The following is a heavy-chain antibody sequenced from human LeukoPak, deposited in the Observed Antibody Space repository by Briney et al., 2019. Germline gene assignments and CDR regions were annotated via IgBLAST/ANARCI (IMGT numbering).Heavy chain of an antibody. CDR1: GFTFSSYA. V-gene: IGHV3-30-3*01. J-gene: IGHJ1*01. D-gene: IGHD2-15*01. CDR2: ISYDGSNK. Sequence: GRSLRLSCAASGFTFSSYAMHWVRQAPGKGLEWVAVISYDGSNKYYADSVKGRFTISRDNSENTLYLQMNSLRAEDTAVYYCARGPIVVVAALEYAEYFQHWGQGTLVTVSS. CDR3: ARGPIVVVAALEYAEYFQH.